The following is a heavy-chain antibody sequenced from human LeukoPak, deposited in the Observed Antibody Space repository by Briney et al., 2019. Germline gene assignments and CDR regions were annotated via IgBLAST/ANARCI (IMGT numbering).Heavy chain of an antibody. V-gene: IGHV3-23*01. J-gene: IGHJ4*02. CDR1: GFTFNTYS. D-gene: IGHD4-17*01. Sequence: GGSLRLSCAASGFTFNTYSMAWVRQTPGKRLEWVSTLSGTGASTHYADSVKGRFTISRDNAKNSLYLQMNSLRAEDTAVYYCARGADYGDYAGYWGQGTLVTVSS. CDR2: LSGTGAST. CDR3: ARGADYGDYAGY.